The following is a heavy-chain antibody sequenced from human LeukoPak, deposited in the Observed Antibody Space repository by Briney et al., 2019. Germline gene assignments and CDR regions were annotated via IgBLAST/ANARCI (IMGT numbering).Heavy chain of an antibody. J-gene: IGHJ4*02. Sequence: PSETLSLTCTVSGGSISSGGYYWSWIRQHPGTGLEWIGYIYYSGSTYYNPSLKSRVTISVDTSKNQFSLKLSSVTAADTAVYYCAREQWQTHDFDYWGQGTLVTVSS. CDR2: IYYSGST. D-gene: IGHD6-19*01. CDR3: AREQWQTHDFDY. CDR1: GGSISSGGYY. V-gene: IGHV4-31*03.